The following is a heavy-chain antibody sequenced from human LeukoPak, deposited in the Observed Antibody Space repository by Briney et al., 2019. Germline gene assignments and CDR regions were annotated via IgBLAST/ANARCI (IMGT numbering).Heavy chain of an antibody. D-gene: IGHD2-15*01. V-gene: IGHV3-23*01. Sequence: PGGSLRLSCAASGFTFSSYAMRWVRQTPGKGLEWVSAISGSGGSTLYADSVKGRFTISRDNSKNTLYLQMSSLRAEDTAIYYCAKIHQNRVVVGAKGAFDIWGQGTVVTVSS. CDR2: ISGSGGST. CDR1: GFTFSSYA. CDR3: AKIHQNRVVVGAKGAFDI. J-gene: IGHJ3*02.